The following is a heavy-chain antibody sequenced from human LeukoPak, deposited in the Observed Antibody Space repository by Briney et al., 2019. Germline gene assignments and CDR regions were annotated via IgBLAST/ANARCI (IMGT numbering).Heavy chain of an antibody. V-gene: IGHV3-66*02. CDR3: AKANMVRGVTLKFDY. D-gene: IGHD3-10*01. CDR2: IYSSGST. J-gene: IGHJ4*02. Sequence: GGSLRLSCAASGFTVSSNYMSWVRQAPGKGLEWVSVIYSSGSTYYADSVKGRFTISRDTSKNTLYLQMNSLRAEDTAVYYCAKANMVRGVTLKFDYWGQGTLVTVSS. CDR1: GFTVSSNY.